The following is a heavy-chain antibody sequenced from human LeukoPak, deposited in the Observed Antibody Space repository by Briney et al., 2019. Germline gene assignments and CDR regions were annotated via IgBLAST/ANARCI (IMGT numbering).Heavy chain of an antibody. CDR2: INSDGSST. CDR1: GFTFSSYW. V-gene: IGHV3-74*01. CDR3: AKGPAMVRGTFDP. J-gene: IGHJ5*02. Sequence: PGGSLRLSCAASGFTFSSYWMHWVRQAPGKGLVWVSRINSDGSSTSYADSVKGRFTISRDNAKNTLYLQMNSLRTEETAVYYCAKGPAMVRGTFDPWGQGTLVTVSS. D-gene: IGHD3-10*01.